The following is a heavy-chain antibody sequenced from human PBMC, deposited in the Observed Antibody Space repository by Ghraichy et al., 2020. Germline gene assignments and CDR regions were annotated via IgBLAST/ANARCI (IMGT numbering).Heavy chain of an antibody. J-gene: IGHJ6*02. D-gene: IGHD3-9*01. V-gene: IGHV4-34*01. Sequence: SETLSLTCAVYGGSFSGYYWSWIRQPPGKGLEWIGEINHSGSTNYNPSLKSRVTISVDTSKNQFSLKLSSVTAADTAVYYCARLSRYFDWLLPYGMDVWGQGTTVTVSS. CDR3: ARLSRYFDWLLPYGMDV. CDR1: GGSFSGYY. CDR2: INHSGST.